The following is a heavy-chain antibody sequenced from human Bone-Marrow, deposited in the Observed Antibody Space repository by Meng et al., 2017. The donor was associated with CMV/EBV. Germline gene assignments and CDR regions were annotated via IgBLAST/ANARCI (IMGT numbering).Heavy chain of an antibody. Sequence: GESLKISCAASGFTFSNYAMTWVRQAPGKGLEWVSTISDSGGNTYYADSVKGRFTISSDNSKNTLYLQMGSLRPEDMAVYYCARVALVGVTAPFDYWGQGTLVTVSS. D-gene: IGHD1-26*01. CDR3: ARVALVGVTAPFDY. J-gene: IGHJ4*02. CDR2: ISDSGGNT. V-gene: IGHV3-23*01. CDR1: GFTFSNYA.